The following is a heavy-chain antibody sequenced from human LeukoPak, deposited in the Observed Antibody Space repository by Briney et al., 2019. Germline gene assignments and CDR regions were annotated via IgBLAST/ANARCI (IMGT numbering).Heavy chain of an antibody. J-gene: IGHJ2*01. Sequence: PGGSLRLSCAASGFTFSSYSIHWVRQAPGKGLEWVTVIGDDGRTTYYADSVKGRFTISRDNSKNTLYLQMNSLRLEDTAVYYCAKEASWNHWYFDLWGRGTLVTVSS. CDR3: AKEASWNHWYFDL. CDR2: IGDDGRTT. V-gene: IGHV3-30*18. CDR1: GFTFSSYS. D-gene: IGHD1-1*01.